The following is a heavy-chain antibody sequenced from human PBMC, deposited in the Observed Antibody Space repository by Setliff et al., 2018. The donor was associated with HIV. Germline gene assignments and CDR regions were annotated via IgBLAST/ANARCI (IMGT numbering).Heavy chain of an antibody. J-gene: IGHJ4*02. D-gene: IGHD1-7*01. CDR2: ISSSGSTI. CDR1: GFTFSSYE. V-gene: IGHV3-48*03. CDR3: ARGNWNYVFDY. Sequence: GGSLRLSCAASGFTFSSYEMNWVRQAPGKGLEWVSYISSSGSTIYYADSVKGRFTISRDNAKNSLYLQMNSLRAEDTAVYYCARGNWNYVFDYWGQGTLVTVSS.